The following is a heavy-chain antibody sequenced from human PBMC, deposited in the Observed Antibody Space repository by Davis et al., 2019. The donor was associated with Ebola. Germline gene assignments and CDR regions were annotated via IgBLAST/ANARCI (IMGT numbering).Heavy chain of an antibody. CDR2: INPNSGDT. J-gene: IGHJ4*02. Sequence: ASVKVSCKASGYTFIDYYMHWVRQAPGQGLEWMGRINPNSGDTNYSQKFQGRVTMTRDTSISTVYMELSSLRHDDTADYYCARGHNYAHEYWGQGTLVTVSS. V-gene: IGHV1-2*06. CDR1: GYTFIDYY. CDR3: ARGHNYAHEY. D-gene: IGHD4-11*01.